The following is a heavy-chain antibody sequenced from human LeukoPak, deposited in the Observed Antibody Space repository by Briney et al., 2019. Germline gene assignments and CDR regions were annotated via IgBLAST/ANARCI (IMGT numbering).Heavy chain of an antibody. CDR2: IYSTGKT. J-gene: IGHJ5*02. CDR3: AGSLITPTNWFDP. Sequence: PSETLSLTCTVSGGSISYGSYYWSWIRQPAGKGLEWIGRIYSTGKTNYNPSLDRRVTISVDTSKNQFSLKLSSVTAADTAVYYCAGSLITPTNWFDPWGQGTLVTVSS. CDR1: GGSISYGSYY. V-gene: IGHV4-61*02. D-gene: IGHD2-15*01.